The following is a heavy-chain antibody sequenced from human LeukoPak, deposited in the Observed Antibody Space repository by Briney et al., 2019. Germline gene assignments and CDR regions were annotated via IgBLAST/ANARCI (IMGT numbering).Heavy chain of an antibody. V-gene: IGHV3-23*01. J-gene: IGHJ4*02. CDR3: AKNGYSSGWYPEN. CDR2: VTGTGGST. Sequence: GGSLRLSCAASGFTFSNYGMSWVRQAPGKGLEWVSAVTGTGGSTYYADSVKGRFTISRDNSKNALYLQTNSLRGEDTAIYYCAKNGYSSGWYPENWGQGTLVTVSS. D-gene: IGHD6-19*01. CDR1: GFTFSNYG.